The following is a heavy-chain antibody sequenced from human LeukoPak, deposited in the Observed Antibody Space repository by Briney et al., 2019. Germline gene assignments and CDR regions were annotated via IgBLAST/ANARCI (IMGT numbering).Heavy chain of an antibody. V-gene: IGHV3-74*01. D-gene: IGHD2/OR15-2a*01. CDR2: INSDGSST. Sequence: GGSLRLSCTASGFTFSSYWMHWVRQAPGKGLVWVSRINSDGSSTSYADSVKGRFTISRDNAKNTLYLQMNSLRAEDTAVYYCARTTPRHYYLNWGQGTLVTVSS. CDR3: ARTTPRHYYLN. CDR1: GFTFSSYW. J-gene: IGHJ4*02.